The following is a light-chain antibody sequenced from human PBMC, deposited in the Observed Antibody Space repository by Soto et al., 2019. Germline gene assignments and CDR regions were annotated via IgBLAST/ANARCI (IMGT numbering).Light chain of an antibody. CDR2: KAS. J-gene: IGKJ1*01. CDR1: QRISSW. Sequence: DIQMTQSPSTLSASVGDRVTITCRASQRISSWLAWYQQRPGKVPRLLIYKASTLESGVPSRFSGSGSGTDFTPPISSLQPDDFATYYFPLYNSPPWTFGQGTKVEIK. CDR3: PLYNSPPWT. V-gene: IGKV1-5*03.